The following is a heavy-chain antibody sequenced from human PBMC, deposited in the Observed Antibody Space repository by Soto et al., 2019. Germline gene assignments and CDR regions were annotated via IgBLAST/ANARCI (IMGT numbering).Heavy chain of an antibody. CDR3: ARDPLWGTAMVLWYFDL. J-gene: IGHJ2*01. V-gene: IGHV3-30-3*01. D-gene: IGHD5-18*01. CDR2: ISYDGSNK. CDR1: GFTFNNYA. Sequence: GGSLRLSCAAPGFTFNNYAMHWVRQAPGKGLEWVALISYDGSNKYYADSVKGRFTISRDNSKNTLYLQMNSLRAEDTAVYYCARDPLWGTAMVLWYFDLWGRGTLVTVSS.